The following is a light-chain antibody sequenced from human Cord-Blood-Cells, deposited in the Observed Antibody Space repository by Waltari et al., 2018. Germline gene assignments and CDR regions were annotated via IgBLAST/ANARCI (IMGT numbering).Light chain of an antibody. Sequence: QSALTQPPSASGSPGQSVTISCTGTSSDVGGYNYVSWYQQHPGKAPKLMIYEVSKRPSGCLDRFSGSKAGNTASLTVSGRQAGDEADYYCSSYAGSNNYVFGTGTKVTVL. CDR2: EVS. CDR3: SSYAGSNNYV. CDR1: SSDVGGYNY. J-gene: IGLJ1*01. V-gene: IGLV2-8*01.